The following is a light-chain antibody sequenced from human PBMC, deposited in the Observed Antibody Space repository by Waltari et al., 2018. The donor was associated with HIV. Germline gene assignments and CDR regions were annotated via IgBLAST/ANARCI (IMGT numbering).Light chain of an antibody. Sequence: SSELTQDPAVSVALGQTVRITCQGDSRRRYYARWYQLRPGQAPQLLIYGKNTRPSGITDRFSGSSSGNRASLTITGAQAEDEADYYCDSWDSSGNHMVFGGGTNLTGL. CDR1: SRRRYY. J-gene: IGLJ2*01. CDR2: GKN. CDR3: DSWDSSGNHMV. V-gene: IGLV3-19*01.